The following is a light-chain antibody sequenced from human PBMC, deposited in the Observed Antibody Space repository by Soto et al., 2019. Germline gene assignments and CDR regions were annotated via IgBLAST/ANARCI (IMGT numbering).Light chain of an antibody. Sequence: QSVLTQPASVSGSPGQSITISCTGSSNDVGGYNYVSWYQQHPGKAPKLMIYGVSNRPSGVSNRFSGPKSGNTASLTISGLQAEDEADYYCSSYTNSDTPGVFGGGTKVTVL. J-gene: IGLJ2*01. V-gene: IGLV2-14*01. CDR1: SNDVGGYNY. CDR2: GVS. CDR3: SSYTNSDTPGV.